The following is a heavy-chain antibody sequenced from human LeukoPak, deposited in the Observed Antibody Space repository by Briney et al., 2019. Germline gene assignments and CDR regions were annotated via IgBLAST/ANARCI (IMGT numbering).Heavy chain of an antibody. CDR1: GGSISSYY. Sequence: SETLSLTCTVSGGSISSYYWSWIRQPPGKGLEWIGYIYYSGSTNYNPSLKSRVTISVDTSKNQFSLKLSSVTAADTAVYYCARDYCHPSGSYYTPCNGMDVWGQGTTVTVSS. J-gene: IGHJ6*02. V-gene: IGHV4-59*01. CDR2: IYYSGST. CDR3: ARDYCHPSGSYYTPCNGMDV. D-gene: IGHD1-26*01.